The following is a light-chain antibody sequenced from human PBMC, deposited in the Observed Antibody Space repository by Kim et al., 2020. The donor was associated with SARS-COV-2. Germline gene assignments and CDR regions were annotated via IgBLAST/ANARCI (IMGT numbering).Light chain of an antibody. CDR2: DVT. V-gene: IGLV2-14*03. CDR3: SSYTTTNTLV. J-gene: IGLJ3*02. Sequence: GQSITISCTGTSSDVGYYNYVSWYQHHPGKAPKVIIYDVTERPSGVSNRFSGSKSANTASLTISGLEAEDEADYYCSSYTTTNTLVFGGGTQLPS. CDR1: SSDVGYYNY.